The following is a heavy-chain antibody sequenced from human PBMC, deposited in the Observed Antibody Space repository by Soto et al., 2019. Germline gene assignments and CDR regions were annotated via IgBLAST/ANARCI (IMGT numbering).Heavy chain of an antibody. J-gene: IGHJ4*02. CDR3: VSQRTSVLTQAYFDY. D-gene: IGHD2-8*01. Sequence: SETLSLTCTVSCGSVSNSNYYWGCIRQSPGKGLEWIGSVYYRGRSYSKSSVKSRVTISVDTSKNQFSLNLNSVTASDTAVYFCVSQRTSVLTQAYFDYWGPGALVTVSS. CDR2: VYYRGRS. V-gene: IGHV4-39*01. CDR1: CGSVSNSNYY.